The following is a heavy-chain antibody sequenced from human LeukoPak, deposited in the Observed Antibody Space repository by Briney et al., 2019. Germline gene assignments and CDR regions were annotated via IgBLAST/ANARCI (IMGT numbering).Heavy chain of an antibody. V-gene: IGHV1-46*01. D-gene: IGHD2-2*01. CDR1: GYTFTSYG. J-gene: IGHJ6*02. CDR3: ARGCRVVPGVHNVGMSSYYNGLDV. Sequence: ASVKVSCKASGYTFTSYGISWVRQAPGQGLEWMGIINPRGGDTSYAQKFQGRVTTTRDTSTSTVCMEVVSLRSEDTAVYYCARGCRVVPGVHNVGMSSYYNGLDVWGQGTTVTVSS. CDR2: INPRGGDT.